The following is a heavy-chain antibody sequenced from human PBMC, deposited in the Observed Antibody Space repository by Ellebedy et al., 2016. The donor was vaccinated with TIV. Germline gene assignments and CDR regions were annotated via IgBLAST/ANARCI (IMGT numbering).Heavy chain of an antibody. D-gene: IGHD2-21*02. CDR2: MSHDESNE. Sequence: PGGSLRLSCAASGFTFSSYSMNWVRQAPGKGLEWVAVMSHDESNEYYADSVKGRFTISRDNSKNTLYLEMHSLRTEDTAVYYCARSGARAVTPDYWGQGTLVTVSS. CDR3: ARSGARAVTPDY. V-gene: IGHV3-30*01. CDR1: GFTFSSYS. J-gene: IGHJ4*02.